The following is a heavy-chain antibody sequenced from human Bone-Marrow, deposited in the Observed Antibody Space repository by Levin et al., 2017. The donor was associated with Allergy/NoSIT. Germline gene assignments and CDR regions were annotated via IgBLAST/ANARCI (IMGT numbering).Heavy chain of an antibody. CDR1: GGSFSAYY. Sequence: RPSETLSLTCAIYGGSFSAYYWSWIRQAPGKGLEWIGEINHSGNTNYNPSLKNRVTISIDSSKKQFSLKLTSATAADTAVYNCARGGSGYCAGGSCFRSSFYYYYLDVWGKGTTVTVSS. J-gene: IGHJ6*03. CDR2: INHSGNT. V-gene: IGHV4-34*01. CDR3: ARGGSGYCAGGSCFRSSFYYYYLDV. D-gene: IGHD2-15*01.